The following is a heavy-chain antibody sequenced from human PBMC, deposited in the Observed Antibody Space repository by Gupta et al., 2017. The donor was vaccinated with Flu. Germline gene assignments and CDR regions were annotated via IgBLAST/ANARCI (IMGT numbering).Heavy chain of an antibody. CDR2: IYYSGSS. CDR1: GGSISIGNYY. CDR3: ARAPYNWNYGTNNYHYYYMDV. J-gene: IGHJ6*03. D-gene: IGHD1-7*01. V-gene: IGHV4-30-4*01. Sequence: QVQLRESGPGLVKPSQTLSLTCTVSGGSISIGNYYWSWIRQPPGKGLEWIGYIYYSGSSYYNPSLKSRVTISVDTSKNQFSLKLSPVTAADTAVYYCARAPYNWNYGTNNYHYYYMDVWGKGTTVTVSS.